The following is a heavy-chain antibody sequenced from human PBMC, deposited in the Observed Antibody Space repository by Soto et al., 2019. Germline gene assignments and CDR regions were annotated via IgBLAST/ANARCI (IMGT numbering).Heavy chain of an antibody. V-gene: IGHV4-34*01. J-gene: IGHJ4*02. CDR1: GGSFSGYY. Sequence: QVQLQQWGAGLLKPSETLSLTCAVYGGSFSGYYWTWIRQPPGTGLESIGEINHSGSTNYNPSLKSRVTISVYTSKNQFSLKLTSVTAADTAVYYCARDKITGLFDYWGQGPLVSVSS. D-gene: IGHD2-8*02. CDR2: INHSGST. CDR3: ARDKITGLFDY.